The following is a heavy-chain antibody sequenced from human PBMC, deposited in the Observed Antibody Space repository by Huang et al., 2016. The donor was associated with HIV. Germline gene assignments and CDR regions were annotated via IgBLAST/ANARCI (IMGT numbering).Heavy chain of an antibody. Sequence: QVQLVESGGGVVQPGRSLRLSCAASGFSFSTYGIHWVRQAPGKGLEGVAIISYDGNNKYYADSVKGRFTISRDNSKNTLYLQINSLRAEDTAVYYCAKDLGYGGDYWGQGTLVTVSS. CDR3: AKDLGYGGDY. J-gene: IGHJ4*02. V-gene: IGHV3-30*18. CDR1: GFSFSTYG. D-gene: IGHD5-12*01. CDR2: ISYDGNNK.